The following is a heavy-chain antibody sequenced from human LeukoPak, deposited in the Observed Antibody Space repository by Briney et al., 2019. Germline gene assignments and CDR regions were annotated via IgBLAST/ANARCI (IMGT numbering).Heavy chain of an antibody. CDR3: ARSTLMVQGGFEN. D-gene: IGHD2-8*01. Sequence: GGSLRLSCAASGFTVSSNYMSWVRQAPGKGLEWVSVIYSGGGTNYAASVKGRFTISRDTSTNTVYLQMSSLRAEDMAVYYCARSTLMVQGGFENWGQGTLVTVSS. CDR1: GFTVSSNY. CDR2: IYSGGGT. J-gene: IGHJ4*02. V-gene: IGHV3-66*01.